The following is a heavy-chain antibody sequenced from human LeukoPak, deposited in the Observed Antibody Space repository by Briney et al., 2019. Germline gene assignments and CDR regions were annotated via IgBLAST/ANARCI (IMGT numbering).Heavy chain of an antibody. Sequence: ASVKVSCKASGYTFTGYYMHWVRQAPGQGLEWMGRINPNSGGTNYAQKFQGRATMTRDTSISTAYMELSRLRSDDTAVYYCARDTIFGAFDIWGQGTMVTVSS. J-gene: IGHJ3*02. CDR1: GYTFTGYY. D-gene: IGHD3-3*01. V-gene: IGHV1-2*06. CDR2: INPNSGGT. CDR3: ARDTIFGAFDI.